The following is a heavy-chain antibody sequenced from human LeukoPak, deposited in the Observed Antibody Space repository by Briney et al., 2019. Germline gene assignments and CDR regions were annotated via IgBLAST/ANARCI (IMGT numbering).Heavy chain of an antibody. J-gene: IGHJ4*02. V-gene: IGHV2-70*17. D-gene: IGHD4-17*01. CDR2: IDWDDDK. CDR1: GFSLSTSGMC. CDR3: ARTKLDYGDYEYYFDY. Sequence: SGPALVKPTQTLTLTCTFSGFSLSTSGMCVSWIRQPPGKALEWLARIDWDDDKFYSTSLKTRLTISKDTSKNQVVLTMTNMDPVDTATYYCARTKLDYGDYEYYFDYWGQGTLVTVSS.